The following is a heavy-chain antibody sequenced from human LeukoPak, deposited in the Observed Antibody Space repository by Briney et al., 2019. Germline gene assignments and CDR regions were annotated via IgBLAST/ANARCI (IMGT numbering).Heavy chain of an antibody. CDR2: IRYDGSSK. CDR3: AKDRDYSSSWPRCYFDY. J-gene: IGHJ4*02. Sequence: QPGESLRLSCAASGFTFSNYGMHWVRQAPGKGLEWVAFIRYDGSSKYYADSVKGRFTISRDNSKNTLYLQMNSLRVEDTAVYYCAKDRDYSSSWPRCYFDYWGQGTLVTVSS. CDR1: GFTFSNYG. V-gene: IGHV3-30*02. D-gene: IGHD6-13*01.